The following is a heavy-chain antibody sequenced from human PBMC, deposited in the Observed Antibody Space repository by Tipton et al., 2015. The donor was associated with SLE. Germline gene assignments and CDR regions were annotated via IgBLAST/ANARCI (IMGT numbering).Heavy chain of an antibody. CDR2: INHSGST. J-gene: IGHJ4*02. V-gene: IGHV4-34*01. CDR1: GGSFSDYS. D-gene: IGHD2-8*01. CDR3: ARDCTTGVCYTTSFDS. Sequence: TLSLTCAVYGGSFSDYSWSWIRQPPGKGLEWIGEINHSGSTNYNPSLKSRVTISIDTSKNQFSLRLSSVTAADTAVYYCARDCTTGVCYTTSFDSWGQGTPVTVSP.